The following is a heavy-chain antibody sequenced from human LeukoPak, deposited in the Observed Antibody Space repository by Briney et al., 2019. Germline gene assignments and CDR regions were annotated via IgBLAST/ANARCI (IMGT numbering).Heavy chain of an antibody. CDR2: INTGGDT. Sequence: ASVKVSCKASGYTFTNYAMHWVRQAPGQRLEWMGWINTGGDTAYSQRFQGRVTIISDTSASTAYMDLSNLRSEDTAVYYCAREGFGSGTNLGVGYFDYWGQGSLVTVSS. CDR1: GYTFTNYA. D-gene: IGHD3-10*01. J-gene: IGHJ4*02. V-gene: IGHV1-3*04. CDR3: AREGFGSGTNLGVGYFDY.